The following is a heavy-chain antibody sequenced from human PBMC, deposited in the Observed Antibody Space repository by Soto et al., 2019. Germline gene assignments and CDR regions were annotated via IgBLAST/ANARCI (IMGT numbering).Heavy chain of an antibody. Sequence: EVQLVEPGGGLVQPGGSLRLSCAASGFTFSSYEMNWVRQAPGKGLEWVSYVTSSGSTIYYADSVKGRFTISRDNAKNSLYLQMNSLRAEDTAVYYCARATDSSSYYFDYWGQGTLVTVSS. D-gene: IGHD6-6*01. CDR3: ARATDSSSYYFDY. CDR1: GFTFSSYE. CDR2: VTSSGSTI. V-gene: IGHV3-48*03. J-gene: IGHJ4*02.